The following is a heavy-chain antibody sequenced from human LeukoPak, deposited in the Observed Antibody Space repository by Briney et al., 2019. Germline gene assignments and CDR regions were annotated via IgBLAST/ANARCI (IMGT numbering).Heavy chain of an antibody. CDR3: ARDGSYYGDYGTFFNY. J-gene: IGHJ4*02. V-gene: IGHV1-46*01. D-gene: IGHD4-17*01. Sequence: GASVKVSCKASGYTFTSYYMHWVRQAPGQGLEWMGIINPSGGSASYAQKFQGRVTMTRDMSTSTVYMELSRLRSDDTAVYYCARDGSYYGDYGTFFNYWGQGTLVTVSS. CDR1: GYTFTSYY. CDR2: INPSGGSA.